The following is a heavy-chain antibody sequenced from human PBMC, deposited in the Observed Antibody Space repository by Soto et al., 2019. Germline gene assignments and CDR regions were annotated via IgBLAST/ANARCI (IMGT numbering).Heavy chain of an antibody. CDR3: AREIRGWELTPGQDY. J-gene: IGHJ4*02. CDR2: INAGNGNT. CDR1: GYTFTSYA. Sequence: QVQLVQSGAEVKKPGASVKVSCKATGYTFTSYAMHWVRQAPGQRLEWMGWINAGNGNTKYSQKFQGRVTITRDTSASTAYMELSSLRSEDTAVYYCAREIRGWELTPGQDYWGQGTLVTVSS. V-gene: IGHV1-3*01. D-gene: IGHD1-26*01.